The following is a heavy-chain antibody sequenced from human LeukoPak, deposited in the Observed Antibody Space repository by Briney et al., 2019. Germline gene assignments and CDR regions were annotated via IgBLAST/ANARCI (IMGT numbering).Heavy chain of an antibody. CDR1: GGSFSGYY. V-gene: IGHV4-34*01. CDR3: ARGGQWQLFDY. CDR2: INHSGST. D-gene: IGHD6-19*01. J-gene: IGHJ4*02. Sequence: PSETLSLTCAVYGGSFSGYYWSWIRQPPGKGLEWIWEINHSGSTNYNPSLKSRVTISVDTSKNQFSLKLSSVTAADTAVYYCARGGQWQLFDYWGQGTLVTVSS.